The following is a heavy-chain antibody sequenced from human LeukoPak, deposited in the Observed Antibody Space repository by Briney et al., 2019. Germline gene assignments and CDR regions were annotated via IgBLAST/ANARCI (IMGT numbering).Heavy chain of an antibody. CDR1: GFTFSNYF. CDR2: ISSSSSYI. V-gene: IGHV3-21*01. D-gene: IGHD3-10*02. J-gene: IGHJ6*03. Sequence: GGSLRLSCAASGFTFSNYFMNWVRQAPGKWLEWVSSISSSSSYIYYADSLKGRFTISRDNAKNSLYLQMNSLRAEDTAVYYCARDFLSPMSFYMDVWGKGTTVTVSS. CDR3: ARDFLSPMSFYMDV.